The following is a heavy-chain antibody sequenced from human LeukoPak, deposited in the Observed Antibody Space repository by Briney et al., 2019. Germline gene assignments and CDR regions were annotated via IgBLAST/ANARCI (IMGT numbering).Heavy chain of an antibody. Sequence: GGSLRLSCAASGFTFSSYSTNWVRQAPGKGLEWVSLITSSSSYIYYADSVKGRFTISRDNAKNSLYLQMNSLRAEDTAVYYCAKPGGAYCSSTSCSVSHFDYWGQGTLVTVSS. V-gene: IGHV3-21*01. CDR1: GFTFSSYS. J-gene: IGHJ4*02. CDR3: AKPGGAYCSSTSCSVSHFDY. CDR2: ITSSSSYI. D-gene: IGHD2-2*01.